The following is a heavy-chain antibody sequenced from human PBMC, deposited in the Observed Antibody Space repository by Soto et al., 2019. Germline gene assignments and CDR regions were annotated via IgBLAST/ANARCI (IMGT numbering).Heavy chain of an antibody. V-gene: IGHV3-21*01. CDR3: ARDMRAVVGVADY. D-gene: IGHD1-26*01. Sequence: EVQLVESGGGLVKPGGSLRLSCAASGFTFSTFSMNWLRQAPGKGLEWVASISSSSAYIYYADSVKGRFTVSRDNAKNSLHLQMNSLRGEDTAMYFCARDMRAVVGVADYWGQGTLVSVS. J-gene: IGHJ4*02. CDR2: ISSSSAYI. CDR1: GFTFSTFS.